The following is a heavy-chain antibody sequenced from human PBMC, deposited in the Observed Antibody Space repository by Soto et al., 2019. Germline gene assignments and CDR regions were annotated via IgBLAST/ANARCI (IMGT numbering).Heavy chain of an antibody. Sequence: PSETLSLTCTVSGGSISSYYWSWARQPPGKGLEWIGYIYYSGSTNYNPSLKSRVTISVDTSKNQFSLKLSSVTAADTAVYYCARDADTAMVFDYWGQGTLVTVSS. V-gene: IGHV4-59*01. CDR3: ARDADTAMVFDY. J-gene: IGHJ4*02. CDR2: IYYSGST. CDR1: GGSISSYY. D-gene: IGHD5-18*01.